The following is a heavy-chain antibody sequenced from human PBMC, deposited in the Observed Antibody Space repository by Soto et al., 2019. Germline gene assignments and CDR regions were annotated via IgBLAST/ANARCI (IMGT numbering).Heavy chain of an antibody. CDR3: AKSPILGSSGGNIDY. V-gene: IGHV3-23*01. CDR1: GFTFSSYA. CDR2: ISGSGGST. D-gene: IGHD3-16*01. J-gene: IGHJ4*02. Sequence: GGSLRLSCAASGFTFSSYAMSWVRQAPGKGLEWVSAISGSGGSTYYADSVKGRFTISRDNSKNTLYLQMNSLRAEDTAVYYCAKSPILGSSGGNIDYWGQGTLVTVSS.